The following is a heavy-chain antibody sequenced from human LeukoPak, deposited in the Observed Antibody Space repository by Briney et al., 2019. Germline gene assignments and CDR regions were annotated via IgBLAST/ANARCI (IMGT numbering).Heavy chain of an antibody. V-gene: IGHV4-59*08. D-gene: IGHD1-26*01. CDR2: IHFSGST. CDR1: GGSMSSYY. J-gene: IGHJ4*02. CDR3: ARHSSSYYDFDY. Sequence: PSDTLSLICTVSGGSMSSYYWSWTRQPPGKGLEWIGYIHFSGSTNYNPTLKSRVTISVDTSKNQFSLKLSSVTAADTAVYYCARHSSSYYDFDYWGQGTLVTVSS.